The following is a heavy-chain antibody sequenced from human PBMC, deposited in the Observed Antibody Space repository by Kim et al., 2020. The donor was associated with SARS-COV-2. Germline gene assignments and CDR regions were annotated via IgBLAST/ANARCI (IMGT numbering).Heavy chain of an antibody. J-gene: IGHJ5*02. Sequence: SETLSLTCAVYGGSFSGYYWSWIRQPPGKGLEWIGEINHSGSTNYNPSLKSRVTISVDTSKNQFSLKLSSVTAADTAVYYCARHLFFFRYGSGIRQGWFDPWGQGTLVTVSS. CDR1: GGSFSGYY. CDR2: INHSGST. V-gene: IGHV4-34*01. D-gene: IGHD3-10*01. CDR3: ARHLFFFRYGSGIRQGWFDP.